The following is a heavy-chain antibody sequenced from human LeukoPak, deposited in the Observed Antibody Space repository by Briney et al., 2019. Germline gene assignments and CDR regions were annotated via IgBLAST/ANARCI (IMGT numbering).Heavy chain of an antibody. CDR2: IYYSGGT. V-gene: IGHV4-39*07. CDR1: GGSISSSSYY. CDR3: AGRPYGDYGNFDY. J-gene: IGHJ4*02. Sequence: SETLSLTCTVSGGSISSSSYYWGWIRQPPGKGLEWIGSIYYSGGTYYNPSLKSRVTISVDTSKNQFSLKLSSVTAADTAVYYCAGRPYGDYGNFDYWGQGTLVTVTS. D-gene: IGHD4-17*01.